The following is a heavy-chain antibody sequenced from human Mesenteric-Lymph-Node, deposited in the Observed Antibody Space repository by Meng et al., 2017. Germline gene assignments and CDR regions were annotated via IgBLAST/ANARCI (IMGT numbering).Heavy chain of an antibody. CDR1: GYSISSGYY. J-gene: IGHJ5*02. CDR2: IYHSGST. D-gene: IGHD3-10*02. V-gene: IGHV4-38-2*02. Sequence: GSLRLSCTVSGYSISSGYYWGWIRQPPGKGLEWSGSIYHSGSTYYNPSLKSRVTISVDTSKNQFSLRLSSVTAADTAIYYCARDFNINWFYDWGQGTLVTVSS. CDR3: ARDFNINWFYD.